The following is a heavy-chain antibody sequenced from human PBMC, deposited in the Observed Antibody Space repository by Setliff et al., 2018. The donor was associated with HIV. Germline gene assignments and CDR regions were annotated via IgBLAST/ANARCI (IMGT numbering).Heavy chain of an antibody. D-gene: IGHD2-21*02. CDR1: GFTVSSNY. Sequence: GGSLRLSCAASGFTVSSNYMSWVRQAPGKGLEWVSGISGSAGTTYYADSVKGRFTISRDNSKNTLYLQMNSLRAEDTAVYYCAREGAYCGGDCRDAFDTWGQGTKVTVSS. J-gene: IGHJ3*02. V-gene: IGHV3-23*01. CDR2: ISGSAGTT. CDR3: AREGAYCGGDCRDAFDT.